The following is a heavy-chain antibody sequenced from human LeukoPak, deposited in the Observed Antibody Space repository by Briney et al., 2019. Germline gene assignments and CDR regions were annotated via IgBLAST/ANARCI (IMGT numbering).Heavy chain of an antibody. J-gene: IGHJ4*02. Sequence: GASVKVSCKASGYTFIGYYMHWVRQAPGQGLEWMGWINPNSGGTNYAQKCQGRVTMTRDTSISTAYMELSRLRSDDTAVYYCARPMTTVTNGDYWGQGTLVTVSS. V-gene: IGHV1-2*02. CDR2: INPNSGGT. CDR3: ARPMTTVTNGDY. D-gene: IGHD4-17*01. CDR1: GYTFIGYY.